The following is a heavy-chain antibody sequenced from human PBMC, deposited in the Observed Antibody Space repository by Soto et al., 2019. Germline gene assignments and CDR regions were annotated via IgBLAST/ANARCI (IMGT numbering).Heavy chain of an antibody. CDR1: GFTFSSYW. Sequence: GGSLRLSCAAPGFTFSSYWMSWVRQAPGKGLEWVANIKLDGSGKYCVDSVKGRFTIARDNVKNSLYLQMNSLRAEDTAVYYCASVGGFCSGGSCQVLFFDYWGQGALVTVSS. CDR2: IKLDGSGK. D-gene: IGHD2-15*01. V-gene: IGHV3-7*01. J-gene: IGHJ4*02. CDR3: ASVGGFCSGGSCQVLFFDY.